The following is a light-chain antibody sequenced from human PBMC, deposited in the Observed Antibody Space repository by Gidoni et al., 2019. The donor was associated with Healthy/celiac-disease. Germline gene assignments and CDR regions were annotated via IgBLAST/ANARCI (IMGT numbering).Light chain of an antibody. J-gene: IGKJ3*01. CDR2: WAS. Sequence: DIVMTQSPDSLAVSLGERATINCKSSQSVLYSSNNKNYLAWYQQKPGQPPKLLIYWASTRESGVPDRFSGSGSGTDFTLTISSLQAEDVAVYYCQHSGTFGPXTKVDIK. V-gene: IGKV4-1*01. CDR1: QSVLYSSNNKNY. CDR3: QHSGT.